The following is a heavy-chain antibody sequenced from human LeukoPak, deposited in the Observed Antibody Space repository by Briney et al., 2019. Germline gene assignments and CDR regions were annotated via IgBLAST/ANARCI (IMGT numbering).Heavy chain of an antibody. Sequence: PGGSLRLSCAASGFTFSRYWMHWVRQAPGKGLMWVSRISPDGSTTLYADSVKGRFTISRDNAKNTLYLQTNSLGAEDTAVYYCTTVLSSSRYKLCDYWGQGTLVTVSS. CDR1: GFTFSRYW. CDR2: ISPDGSTT. V-gene: IGHV3-74*03. CDR3: TTVLSSSRYKLCDY. D-gene: IGHD6-13*01. J-gene: IGHJ4*02.